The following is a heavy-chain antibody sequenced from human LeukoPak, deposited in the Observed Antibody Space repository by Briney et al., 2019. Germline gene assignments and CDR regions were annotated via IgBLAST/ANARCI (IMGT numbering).Heavy chain of an antibody. CDR3: ARVIPSGRYLTGFDY. V-gene: IGHV4-38-2*02. D-gene: IGHD1-26*01. CDR1: GYSISSGYY. J-gene: IGHJ4*02. CDR2: IYHSGST. Sequence: SETLSLTCTVSGYSISSGYYWGWIRQPPGKGPEWIGSIYHSGSTFYNPSLKSRVTISVDTSKNQFSLKLSSVTAADTAVCYCARVIPSGRYLTGFDYWGQGTLVTVSS.